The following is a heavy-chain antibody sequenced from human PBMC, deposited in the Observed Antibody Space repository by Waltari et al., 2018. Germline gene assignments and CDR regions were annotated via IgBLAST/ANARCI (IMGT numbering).Heavy chain of an antibody. CDR2: IYHSGST. V-gene: IGHV4-4*02. CDR1: GGSISSSNW. Sequence: QVQLQESGPGLVKPSGTLSLTCAVSGGSISSSNWWRWVRQPPGKGLEWIGEIYHSGSTNYNPSLKSRVTISVDKSKNQFSLKLSSVTAADTAVYYCARELEVRYFDWLSHSYYYYGMDVWGQGTTVTVSS. J-gene: IGHJ6*02. D-gene: IGHD3-9*01. CDR3: ARELEVRYFDWLSHSYYYYGMDV.